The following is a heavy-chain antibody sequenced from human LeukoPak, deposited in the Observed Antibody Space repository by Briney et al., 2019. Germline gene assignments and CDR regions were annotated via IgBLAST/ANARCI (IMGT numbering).Heavy chain of an antibody. V-gene: IGHV1-18*01. CDR2: IIAYNGNT. CDR1: GGTFSSYA. D-gene: IGHD6-13*01. CDR3: ARGGSSWYGD. Sequence: ASVKVSCKASGGTFSSYAISWVRQAPGQGLEWMGGIIAYNGNTNYAQKPQGRITMTTDTSTSTAYMELRSLRSDDTAIYYCARGGSSWYGDWGQGTLVTVSS. J-gene: IGHJ4*02.